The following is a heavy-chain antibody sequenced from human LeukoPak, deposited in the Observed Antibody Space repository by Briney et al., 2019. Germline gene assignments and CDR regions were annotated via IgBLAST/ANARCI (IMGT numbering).Heavy chain of an antibody. V-gene: IGHV4-61*01. Sequence: SETLSLTCAVSGGSVSSGSYYWSWIRQPPGKGLEWIGYIFYSGSTNYNPSLKSRVTISVDTSKNQSSLKLSSVTAADTAVYYCAREVEHNDAFDIWGQGTMVTVSS. CDR3: AREVEHNDAFDI. CDR1: GGSVSSGSYY. CDR2: IFYSGST. J-gene: IGHJ3*02. D-gene: IGHD2-21*01.